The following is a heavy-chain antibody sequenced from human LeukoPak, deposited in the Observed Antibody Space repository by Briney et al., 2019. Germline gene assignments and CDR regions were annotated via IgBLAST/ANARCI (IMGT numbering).Heavy chain of an antibody. CDR3: ANAGYSTSTSCSPFPLPPHY. J-gene: IGHJ4*02. CDR1: GFTFSSYG. Sequence: GGSLRLSCAASGFTFSSYGMHWVRQAPGKGLEWVAFIRYDGSNKYYADSVKGRFTISRDNSKNTLYLQMNSLRAEDTAVYYCANAGYSTSTSCSPFPLPPHYWGQGTLVTVSS. V-gene: IGHV3-30*02. CDR2: IRYDGSNK. D-gene: IGHD2-2*01.